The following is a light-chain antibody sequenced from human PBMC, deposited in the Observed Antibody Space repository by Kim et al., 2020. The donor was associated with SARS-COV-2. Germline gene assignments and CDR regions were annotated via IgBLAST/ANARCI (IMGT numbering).Light chain of an antibody. Sequence: ASGGDRVTITCRASQGISRWLAWYQQKPAKAPKPLIYGTSSLHSGVPSRFSGSGSGTDFILTISSLQPEDFATYYCQQYKTYPVTFGGGTKVDIK. V-gene: IGKV1D-16*01. CDR3: QQYKTYPVT. J-gene: IGKJ4*01. CDR2: GTS. CDR1: QGISRW.